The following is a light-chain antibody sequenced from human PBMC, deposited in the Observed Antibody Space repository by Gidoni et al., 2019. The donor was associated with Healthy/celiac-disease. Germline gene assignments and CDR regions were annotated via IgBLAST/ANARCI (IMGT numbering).Light chain of an antibody. CDR2: GAS. V-gene: IGKV3-15*01. CDR1: QSVSSN. CDR3: QQYNNWPPIT. J-gene: IGKJ3*01. Sequence: EIVLTQSPATLSVSPGERATLSCRVSQSVSSNVAWYQQKPGQAPRLLISGASTRATGIPARFSGSGAGTEFTLTISSLQSEDFAVYYCQQYNNWPPITFGPGTKVDIK.